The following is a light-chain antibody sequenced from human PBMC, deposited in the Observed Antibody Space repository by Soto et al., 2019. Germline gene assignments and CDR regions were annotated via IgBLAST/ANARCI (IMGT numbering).Light chain of an antibody. CDR3: QHHNSYSQT. V-gene: IGKV1-5*01. CDR1: QSIRYY. J-gene: IGKJ1*01. Sequence: DIQLTQSPPTLSASVGDRVTITCRASQSIRYYLAWYQQMPGKAPKLLIYVASSLQSGVPSRFSGSGSGTEFTLTISSLQPDDFATYFCQHHNSYSQTFGQGTKVDIK. CDR2: VAS.